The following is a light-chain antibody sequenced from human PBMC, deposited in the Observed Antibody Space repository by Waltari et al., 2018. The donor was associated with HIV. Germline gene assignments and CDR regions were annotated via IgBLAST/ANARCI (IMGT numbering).Light chain of an antibody. V-gene: IGKV4-1*01. J-gene: IGKJ4*01. Sequence: IVMTQSPDSLTVSLGERATINCKSSQSVFFGSNNKNYLAWYQQKPGQPPKLLFYWASTRESGVPDRFSVSGSGTDFTLTISSLRTEDVAVYYYQQYYSSPLTFGGGTKVEI. CDR3: QQYYSSPLT. CDR2: WAS. CDR1: QSVFFGSNNKNY.